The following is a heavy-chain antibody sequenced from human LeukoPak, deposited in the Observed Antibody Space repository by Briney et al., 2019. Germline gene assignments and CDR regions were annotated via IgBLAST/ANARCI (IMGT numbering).Heavy chain of an antibody. D-gene: IGHD2-2*01. J-gene: IGHJ4*02. CDR3: AGVCSGDCSSTSCFHYYFDD. CDR2: IILYLGIA. Sequence: SVKVSCKASGGPFSSYTISWVRRAPGQGLEWMGRIILYLGIANYAKKFQGTVTITAEISTTTAYLKLSSLRSKDTAVYYCAGVCSGDCSSTSCFHYYFDDWGQGTLVTVSS. V-gene: IGHV1-69*02. CDR1: GGPFSSYT.